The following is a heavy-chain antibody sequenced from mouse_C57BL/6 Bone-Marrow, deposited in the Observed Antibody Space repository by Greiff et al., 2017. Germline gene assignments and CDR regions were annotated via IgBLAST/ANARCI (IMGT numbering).Heavy chain of an antibody. CDR1: GYTFTSYW. D-gene: IGHD2-5*01. J-gene: IGHJ2*01. Sequence: QVQLQQPGAELVKPGASVKMSCKASGYTFTSYWITWVKQRPGQGLEWIGDIYPGSGSTNYNEKFKSKATLTVDTSSSTAYMQLSILTSEDSAVYYCARDGGTYYSNYDFDYWGQGTTLTVSS. CDR2: IYPGSGST. V-gene: IGHV1-55*01. CDR3: ARDGGTYYSNYDFDY.